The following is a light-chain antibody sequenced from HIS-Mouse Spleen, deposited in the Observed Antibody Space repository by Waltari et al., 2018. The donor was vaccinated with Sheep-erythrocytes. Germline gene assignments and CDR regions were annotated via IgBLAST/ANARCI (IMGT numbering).Light chain of an antibody. CDR3: QAWDSSTAV. J-gene: IGLJ2*01. CDR2: QDS. V-gene: IGLV3-1*01. Sequence: SYELTQPPSVSVSPGQTASITCSGDKLGEKYACWYQQKPGQSPVLVIYQDSKRPSGIPERVSGSNSGNTATLTISGTQAMDEADYYCQAWDSSTAVFGGGTKLTVL. CDR1: KLGEKY.